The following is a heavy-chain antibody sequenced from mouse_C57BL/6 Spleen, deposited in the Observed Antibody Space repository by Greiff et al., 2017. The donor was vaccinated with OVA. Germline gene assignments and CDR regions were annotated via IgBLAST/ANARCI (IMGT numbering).Heavy chain of an antibody. D-gene: IGHD1-1*01. CDR1: GYTFTSYW. CDR2: IHPNSGST. Sequence: VQLQQSGAELVKPGASVKLSCKASGYTFTSYWMHWVKQRPGQGLEWIGMIHPNSGSTNYNEKFKSKATLTVDKSSSTAYMQLSSLTSEDSAVYYCARSGTTVRFDYWGQGTTLTVSS. CDR3: ARSGTTVRFDY. J-gene: IGHJ2*01. V-gene: IGHV1-64*01.